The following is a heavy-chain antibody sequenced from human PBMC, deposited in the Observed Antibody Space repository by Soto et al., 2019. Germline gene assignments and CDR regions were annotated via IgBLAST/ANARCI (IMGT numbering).Heavy chain of an antibody. CDR3: ARDLGCSGGSCYSWSHGMDV. V-gene: IGHV3-13*01. D-gene: IGHD2-15*01. Sequence: PGGSLRLSCAASGFTFSSYDMHWVRRATGKGLEWVSAIGTAGDTYYPGSVKGRFTISRENAKNSLYLQMNSLRAGDTAVYYCARDLGCSGGSCYSWSHGMDVWGQGTTVTVSS. CDR2: IGTAGDT. CDR1: GFTFSSYD. J-gene: IGHJ6*02.